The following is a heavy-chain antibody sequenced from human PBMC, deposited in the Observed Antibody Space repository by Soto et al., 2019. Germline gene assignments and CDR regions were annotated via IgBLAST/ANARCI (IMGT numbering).Heavy chain of an antibody. CDR2: ISAYNGNT. CDR1: GYTFTSYG. Sequence: QVQLVQSGAEVKKPGASVKVSCKASGYTFTSYGISWVRQAPGQVLEWMGWISAYNGNTNYAQKLQGRVTMTTDTSTGTAYMELRSLRSDDTAVYYCAGDKEGGNIVLMVMGYWGQGTLVTVSS. J-gene: IGHJ4*02. D-gene: IGHD2-8*01. V-gene: IGHV1-18*01. CDR3: AGDKEGGNIVLMVMGY.